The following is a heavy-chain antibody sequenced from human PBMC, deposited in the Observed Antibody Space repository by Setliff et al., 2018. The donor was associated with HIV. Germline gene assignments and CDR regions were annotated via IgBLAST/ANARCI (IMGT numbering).Heavy chain of an antibody. CDR2: TSAYNGNT. Sequence: ASVKVSCKASGYTFTSYGISGVRQAPGQGLEWMGWTSAYNGNTNYAQKLQGRVTMTTDTHTSTAYMELRSLRSDDTAVYYCARDEGFDSSGYYLGTFDYWGQGTLVTV. D-gene: IGHD3-22*01. CDR1: GYTFTSYG. CDR3: ARDEGFDSSGYYLGTFDY. J-gene: IGHJ4*02. V-gene: IGHV1-18*01.